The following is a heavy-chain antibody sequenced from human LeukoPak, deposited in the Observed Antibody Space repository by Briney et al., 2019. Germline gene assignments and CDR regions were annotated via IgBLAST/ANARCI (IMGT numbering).Heavy chain of an antibody. D-gene: IGHD5-24*01. V-gene: IGHV4-59*01. CDR1: SGSITTYY. J-gene: IGHJ4*02. Sequence: SETLSLTCSISSGSITTYYWSWIRQPQGKGLEWIGYVYYSGSTTYNPSLQSRVTMSADTSKNQFSLKLSPVTAADTAVYYCAGSDGYNSFDFWGQGTLVTVSS. CDR2: VYYSGST. CDR3: AGSDGYNSFDF.